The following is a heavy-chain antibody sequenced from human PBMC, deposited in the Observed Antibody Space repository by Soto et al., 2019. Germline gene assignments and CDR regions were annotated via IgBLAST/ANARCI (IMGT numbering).Heavy chain of an antibody. CDR1: GYTFTSYG. CDR2: ISAYNGNT. D-gene: IGHD3-3*01. Sequence: QVQLVQSGAEVKKPGASVKVSCKASGYTFTSYGISWVRQAPGQRLEWMGWISAYNGNTNYAQKLQGRVTMTTDTSTSTAYMELRSLRSDDTAVYYCARVQSGIFGVDETNYYFDYWGQGTLVTVSS. J-gene: IGHJ4*02. CDR3: ARVQSGIFGVDETNYYFDY. V-gene: IGHV1-18*01.